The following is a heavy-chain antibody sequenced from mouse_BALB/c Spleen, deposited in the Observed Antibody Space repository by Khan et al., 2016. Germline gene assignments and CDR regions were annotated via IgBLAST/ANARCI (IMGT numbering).Heavy chain of an antibody. CDR2: IWRGGST. V-gene: IGHV2-5*01. J-gene: IGHJ4*01. CDR1: GFSLTSYG. D-gene: IGHD3-1*01. CDR3: AKNTLGYAMDY. Sequence: QVQLQQSGPGLVQPSQSLSITCTVSGFSLTSYGVHWVRQSPGKGLEWLGVIWRGGSTDYNAAFMSRLRITKDNSKSQVFFKMNSLQDDDTAIYYCAKNTLGYAMDYWGQGTSVTVSS.